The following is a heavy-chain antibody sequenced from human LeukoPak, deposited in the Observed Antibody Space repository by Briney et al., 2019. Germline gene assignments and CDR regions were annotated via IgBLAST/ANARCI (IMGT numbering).Heavy chain of an antibody. V-gene: IGHV1-2*02. CDR2: INPDSGGT. CDR1: GYTFTGYY. D-gene: IGHD5-12*01. Sequence: ASVKVSCKASGYTFTGYYMHWVRQARGQGLEWMGWINPDSGGTNYAQKFQGRVTMTRDTSISTAYMELSRLRSDDTAVHYCARAEYSGYAYYFDYWGQGTLVTVSS. J-gene: IGHJ4*02. CDR3: ARAEYSGYAYYFDY.